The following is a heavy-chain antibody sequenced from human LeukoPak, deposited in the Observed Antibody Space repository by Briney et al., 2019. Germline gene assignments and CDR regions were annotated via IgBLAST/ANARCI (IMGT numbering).Heavy chain of an antibody. D-gene: IGHD2-2*01. CDR2: INPSGGST. J-gene: IGHJ6*03. V-gene: IGHV1-46*01. CDR3: ARDFGVVPAAMHMAV. CDR1: GYTFTSYY. Sequence: ASVKVSCKASGYTFTSYYMHWVRQAPGQGLEWMGIINPSGGSTSYAQKFQGRVTMTRDMSTSTVYMELSSLRSEDTAVYYCARDFGVVPAAMHMAVWGKGTTVTVSS.